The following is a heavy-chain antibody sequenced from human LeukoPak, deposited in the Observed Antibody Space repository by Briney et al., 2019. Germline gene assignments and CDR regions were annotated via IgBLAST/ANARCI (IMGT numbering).Heavy chain of an antibody. CDR3: ARYSSSWYGPGHTHFDY. Sequence: SETLSLTCTGSGGSISSGSYYWSWIRQPAGKGLEWIGRNYTSGSTNYNPSLEGRVTMSVDTSKNQFSLKLSSVTAADTAVYYCARYSSSWYGPGHTHFDYWGQGTLVTVSS. CDR2: NYTSGST. D-gene: IGHD6-13*01. V-gene: IGHV4-61*02. J-gene: IGHJ4*02. CDR1: GGSISSGSYY.